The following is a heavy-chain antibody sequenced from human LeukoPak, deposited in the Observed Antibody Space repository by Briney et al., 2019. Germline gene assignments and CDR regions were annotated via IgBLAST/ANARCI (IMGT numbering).Heavy chain of an antibody. D-gene: IGHD2-2*01. CDR2: ISWNSGSI. CDR3: ARDHAYAFDI. Sequence: PGRSLRLSCAASGFTFDDYAMHWVRQVPGKGLEWVSGISWNSGSIGYADSVKGRFTISRDNAKNSLYLQMNSLRAEDTAVYYCARDHAYAFDIWGQGTLVTVSS. CDR1: GFTFDDYA. V-gene: IGHV3-9*01. J-gene: IGHJ3*02.